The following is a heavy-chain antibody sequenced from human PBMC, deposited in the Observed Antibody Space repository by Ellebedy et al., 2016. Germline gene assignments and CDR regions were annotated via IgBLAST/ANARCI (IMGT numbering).Heavy chain of an antibody. D-gene: IGHD2-2*02. CDR1: GYTFTSYG. V-gene: IGHV1-18*01. CDR2: ISTYNGDT. J-gene: IGHJ3*01. Sequence: ASVKVSXXASGYTFTSYGISWVRQAPGQGLEWMGWISTYNGDTNYAQKFQGRVTMTTDTSTNTAYMELRSLRSDDTAVYYCARAGLGHCRRTSCYTGAFDFWGQGTMVTVSS. CDR3: ARAGLGHCRRTSCYTGAFDF.